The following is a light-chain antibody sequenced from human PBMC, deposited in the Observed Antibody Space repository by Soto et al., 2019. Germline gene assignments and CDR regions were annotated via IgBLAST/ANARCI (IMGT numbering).Light chain of an antibody. CDR2: DVN. V-gene: IGLV2-14*03. J-gene: IGLJ2*01. CDR3: SSYTSTNPVI. Sequence: QSALTQPASVSGSPGQSIAISCTGSSSDVGGYDYVSWYQQHPGKAPKLMIYDVNSRPSGVSDRFSGSKSGNTASLTISGLRAEDEADYYCSSYTSTNPVIFGGGTKLTV. CDR1: SSDVGGYDY.